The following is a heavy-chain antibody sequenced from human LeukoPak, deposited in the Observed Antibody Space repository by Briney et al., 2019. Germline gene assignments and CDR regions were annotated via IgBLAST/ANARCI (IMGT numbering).Heavy chain of an antibody. CDR3: AKDRDSSGWSDY. D-gene: IGHD6-19*01. CDR1: GFTFSSYG. Sequence: PGGSLRLSCAASGFTFSSYGMPWVRQAPGKGLEWVAVISYDGSNKYYADSVKGRFTISRDNSKNTLYLQMNSLRAEDTAVYYCAKDRDSSGWSDYWGQGTLVTVSS. CDR2: ISYDGSNK. J-gene: IGHJ4*02. V-gene: IGHV3-30*18.